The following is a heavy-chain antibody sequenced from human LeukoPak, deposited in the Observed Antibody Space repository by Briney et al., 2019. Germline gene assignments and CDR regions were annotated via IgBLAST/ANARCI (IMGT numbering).Heavy chain of an antibody. CDR1: GNTFHSYD. Sequence: ASVKVSCKASGNTFHSYDINWVRKATGQGLEWVGWMNPNSGNTDYAQKFQGRLTLTSDTSRGTAYLELSSLRSEDTAVYYCSSGHASGDWGQGTLVTVSS. D-gene: IGHD6-25*01. CDR2: MNPNSGNT. J-gene: IGHJ4*02. CDR3: SSGHASGD. V-gene: IGHV1-8*01.